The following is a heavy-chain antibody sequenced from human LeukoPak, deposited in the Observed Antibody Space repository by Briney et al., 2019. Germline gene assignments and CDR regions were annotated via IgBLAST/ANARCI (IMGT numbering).Heavy chain of an antibody. D-gene: IGHD5-18*01. CDR3: AHFFTAMDAFDI. CDR2: IYWDDDK. J-gene: IGHJ3*02. CDR1: GGSISSYYW. V-gene: IGHV2-5*08. Sequence: TLSLTCTVSGGSISSYYWSWIRQPPGKALEWLALIYWDDDKRYSPSLKSRLTITKDTSKNQVVLTMTNMDPVDTATYYCAHFFTAMDAFDIWGQGTMVTVSS.